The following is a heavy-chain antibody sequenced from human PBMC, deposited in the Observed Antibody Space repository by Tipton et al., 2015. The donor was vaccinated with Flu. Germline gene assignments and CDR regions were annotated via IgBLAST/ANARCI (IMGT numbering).Heavy chain of an antibody. J-gene: IGHJ5*02. CDR3: AARRQDGVVILDDP. Sequence: QLVQSGAEVKKPGTSVKVSCKASGFTFTSSAVQWVRQARGQRLEWIGWIVVGSGNTNYAQKFQERVTITRDMSTSTAYMELSSLRSEDTAVYYCAARRQDGVVILDDPWGQGTLVTVSS. D-gene: IGHD3-3*01. CDR1: GFTFTSSA. V-gene: IGHV1-58*01. CDR2: IVVGSGNT.